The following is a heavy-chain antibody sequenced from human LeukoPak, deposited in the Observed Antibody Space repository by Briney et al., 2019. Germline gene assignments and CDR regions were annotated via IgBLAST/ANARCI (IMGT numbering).Heavy chain of an antibody. CDR1: GFTVSSNY. V-gene: IGHV3-53*01. J-gene: IGHJ4*02. D-gene: IGHD6-13*01. CDR3: ARDSSYGRSWYFDY. CDR2: IYSGGTT. Sequence: GGSLRLSCAASGFTVSSNYMSWVRQAPGKGLEWVSVIYSGGTTYYSDSVKGRFTISRDNSKNTLYLQMNSLRAEDTAVYYCARDSSYGRSWYFDYWGQGTLVTVSS.